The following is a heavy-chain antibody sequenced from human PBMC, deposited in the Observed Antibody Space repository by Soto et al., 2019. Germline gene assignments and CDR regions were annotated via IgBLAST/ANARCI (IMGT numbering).Heavy chain of an antibody. D-gene: IGHD2-2*01. CDR3: ARVGVDVVVPAAMQGWYYYYMDV. CDR2: IKQDGSEK. Sequence: GGSLRLSCAASGFTFSSYWMSWVRQAPGKGLEWVANIKQDGSEKYYVDSVKGRFTISRDNAKNSLYLQMNSLRAEDTAVYYCARVGVDVVVPAAMQGWYYYYMDVWGKGTTVTVSS. V-gene: IGHV3-7*01. CDR1: GFTFSSYW. J-gene: IGHJ6*03.